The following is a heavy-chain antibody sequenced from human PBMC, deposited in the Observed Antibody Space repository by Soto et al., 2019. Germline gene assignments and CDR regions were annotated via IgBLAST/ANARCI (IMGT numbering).Heavy chain of an antibody. CDR3: ARIGYGNWFES. D-gene: IGHD6-13*01. Sequence: QVQLVQSGDEVKKPGASVKVSCKASGYTFTSYGIGWVRQASGQGLEWMGWISGYGHTNYAQKLQGRVTMTTDSSTSTVYMELRSLRSDDSAVYYCARIGYGNWFESWGQGTLVTVSS. CDR2: ISGYGHT. CDR1: GYTFTSYG. V-gene: IGHV1-18*04. J-gene: IGHJ5*01.